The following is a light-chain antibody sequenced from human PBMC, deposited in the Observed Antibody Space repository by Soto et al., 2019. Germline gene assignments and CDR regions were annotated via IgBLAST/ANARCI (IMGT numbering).Light chain of an antibody. V-gene: IGLV2-23*01. CDR3: CSYAGSPYV. CDR1: SSDVGSYNL. CDR2: EGN. J-gene: IGLJ1*01. Sequence: QSALTQPASVSGSPGQSITISCTGTSSDVGSYNLVSWYQQHPGKAPKLMIYEGNKRPSGVSNRFSGSKSGNTASLTISGLQAEDEADYYCCSYAGSPYVFGTGTKVTVL.